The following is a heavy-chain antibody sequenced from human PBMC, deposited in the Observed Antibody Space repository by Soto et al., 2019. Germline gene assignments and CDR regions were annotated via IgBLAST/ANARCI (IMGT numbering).Heavy chain of an antibody. J-gene: IGHJ5*02. CDR3: ARLYESDWDWFDP. CDR1: GGSISSSSYY. CDR2: IYYSGST. Sequence: SETLSLTCTVSGGSISSSSYYWGWIRQPPGKGLEWIGSIYYSGSTYYNPSLKSRVTISVDTSKNQFSLKLSAVTAADTAVYYWARLYESDWDWFDPWGQGTLVTVSS. V-gene: IGHV4-39*01. D-gene: IGHD2-8*01.